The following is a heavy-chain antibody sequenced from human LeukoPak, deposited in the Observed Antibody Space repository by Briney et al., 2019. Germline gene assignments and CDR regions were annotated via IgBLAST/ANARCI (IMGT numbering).Heavy chain of an antibody. CDR2: ISSSSSTI. J-gene: IGHJ4*02. CDR3: ARDRGDYYDSSGYYQFDY. V-gene: IGHV3-48*04. Sequence: PGGSLRLPCAASGFTFSSYSMNWVRQAPGKGLEWVSYISSSSSTIYYAYSVKGRFTICRDNAKKSPYLKATSWRAEDTAVYYCARDRGDYYDSSGYYQFDYWGQGTLVTVSS. D-gene: IGHD3-22*01. CDR1: GFTFSSYS.